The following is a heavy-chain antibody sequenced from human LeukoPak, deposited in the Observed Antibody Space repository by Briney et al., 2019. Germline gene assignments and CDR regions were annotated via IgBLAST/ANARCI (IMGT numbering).Heavy chain of an antibody. CDR1: GFTFRNFA. J-gene: IGHJ4*02. V-gene: IGHV3-23*01. D-gene: IGHD4-17*01. CDR3: AKGFQSYGELSFDG. Sequence: GGSLGLSCASSGFTFRNFAMSWVPHAPGKGLEWGSTVSCRGCHTYYADASKLRFTVSRHNSKNTLHLPLQRLRSNHTPVYYCAKGFQSYGELSFDGWRQG. CDR2: VSCRGCHT.